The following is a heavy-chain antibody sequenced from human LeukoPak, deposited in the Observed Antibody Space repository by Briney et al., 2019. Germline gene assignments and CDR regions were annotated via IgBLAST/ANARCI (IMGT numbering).Heavy chain of an antibody. CDR1: GITFSLYA. CDR3: ARDTYEPGLIDF. CDR2: INSGSSEI. J-gene: IGHJ4*02. D-gene: IGHD3-3*01. V-gene: IGHV3-21*05. Sequence: GGSLRLSCAASGITFSLYAMNWVRQAPGKGLEWVSYINSGSSEIHYTESVRGRFTISRDNAKKILYLQMNSLRAEDTAVYYCARDTYEPGLIDFWGQGTLVSVSS.